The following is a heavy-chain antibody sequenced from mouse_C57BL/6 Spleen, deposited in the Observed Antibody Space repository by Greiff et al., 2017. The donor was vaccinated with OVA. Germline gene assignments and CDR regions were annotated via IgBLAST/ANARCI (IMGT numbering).Heavy chain of an antibody. CDR2: IYPGDGDT. D-gene: IGHD1-1*01. Sequence: VHLVESGPELVKPGASVKISCKASGYAFSSSWMNWVKQRPGKGLEWIGRIYPGDGDTNYNGKFKGKATLTADKSSSTAYMQLSSLTSEDSAVYFCARSGSIYYYGLDYWGQGTTLTVAS. V-gene: IGHV1-82*01. J-gene: IGHJ2*01. CDR3: ARSGSIYYYGLDY. CDR1: GYAFSSSW.